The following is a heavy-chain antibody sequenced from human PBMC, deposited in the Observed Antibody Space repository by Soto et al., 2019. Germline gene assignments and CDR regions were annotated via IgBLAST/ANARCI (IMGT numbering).Heavy chain of an antibody. V-gene: IGHV4-31*03. CDR3: ARFWGLPDGWFDP. Sequence: QLQLQESGPGLVKPSQTLSLTCTVSGGSISSGGYYWSWICQHPGKGLEWIGYIYYSGSTYYNPSLKSRVTISVDPSKNQFSLKLSSVTAADTAVYYCARFWGLPDGWFDPWGQGTLVTVSS. CDR1: GGSISSGGYY. CDR2: IYYSGST. D-gene: IGHD3-16*01. J-gene: IGHJ5*02.